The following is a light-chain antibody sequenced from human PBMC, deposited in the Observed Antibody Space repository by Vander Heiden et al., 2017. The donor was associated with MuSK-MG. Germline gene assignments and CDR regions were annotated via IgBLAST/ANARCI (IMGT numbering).Light chain of an antibody. J-gene: IGLJ2*01. CDR1: SLRSYY. CDR3: NSRDSSGNHVV. CDR2: GKN. V-gene: IGLV3-19*01. Sequence: SSELTQDPAVSVALGQTVRITCQGGSLRSYYASWYQQKPGQAPVLVIYGKNNRPSGIPDRFSGSSSGNTASLTITGAQAEDEADYYCNSRDSSGNHVVFGGGTKLTVL.